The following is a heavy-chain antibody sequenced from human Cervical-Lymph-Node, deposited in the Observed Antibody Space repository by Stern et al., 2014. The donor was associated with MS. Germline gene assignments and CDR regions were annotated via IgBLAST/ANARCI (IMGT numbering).Heavy chain of an antibody. V-gene: IGHV1-46*01. D-gene: IGHD2-21*02. Sequence: VQLVESGAEVKKPGASVKGSCKASGYTFINYYMHWVRQAPGHGLEWMGIINTLGGSTDYTQEFQGRLTMTRDTSTTTVSMELSGLRPEDTAVYYCAREYVEASGVGYLYYGLDVWGQGTTVIVSS. J-gene: IGHJ6*02. CDR3: AREYVEASGVGYLYYGLDV. CDR1: GYTFINYY. CDR2: INTLGGST.